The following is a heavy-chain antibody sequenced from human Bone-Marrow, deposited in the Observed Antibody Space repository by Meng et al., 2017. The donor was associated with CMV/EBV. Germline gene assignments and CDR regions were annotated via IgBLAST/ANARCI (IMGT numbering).Heavy chain of an antibody. D-gene: IGHD2-15*01. CDR3: ARVTVLGVVVAAGWFDP. CDR1: GYTFTIYG. J-gene: IGHJ5*02. V-gene: IGHV1-18*01. Sequence: QMQVVTSGSEVKKPRASVEVSCKASGYTFTIYGISWVRQAPGQGLEWMGWISAYNGNTNSAQKLQGRVTMTTDTSTSTAYMELRSLRSDDTAVYYCARVTVLGVVVAAGWFDPWGQGTLVTVSS. CDR2: ISAYNGNT.